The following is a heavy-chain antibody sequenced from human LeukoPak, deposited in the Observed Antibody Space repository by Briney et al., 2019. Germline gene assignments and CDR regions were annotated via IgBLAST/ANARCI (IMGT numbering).Heavy chain of an antibody. Sequence: GGSLRLSCAASGFTFSSYAMSWVRQAPGKGLEWVSAISGSGGSTYYADSVKGRFTISRDNSKHTLYLQMNSLRAEDTAVYYCAKSGSYCNGLDYWGQGTLVTVSS. J-gene: IGHJ4*02. V-gene: IGHV3-23*01. CDR3: AKSGSYCNGLDY. CDR2: ISGSGGST. CDR1: GFTFSSYA. D-gene: IGHD3-10*01.